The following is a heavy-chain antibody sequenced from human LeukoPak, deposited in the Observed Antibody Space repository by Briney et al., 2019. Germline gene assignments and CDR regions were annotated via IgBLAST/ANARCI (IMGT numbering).Heavy chain of an antibody. CDR3: ATGGTYAGSSFDF. CDR1: GKVLTELA. V-gene: IGHV1-24*01. D-gene: IGHD3-16*01. Sequence: GASVKVSCKVSGKVLTELAVHWVRQAPGKGLEWMGGFDFEDGETVYSQKFQGRVTMTEDTSTDTAFMELSSLRSDDTAVYYCATGGTYAGSSFDFWGQGILVTVSS. J-gene: IGHJ4*02. CDR2: FDFEDGET.